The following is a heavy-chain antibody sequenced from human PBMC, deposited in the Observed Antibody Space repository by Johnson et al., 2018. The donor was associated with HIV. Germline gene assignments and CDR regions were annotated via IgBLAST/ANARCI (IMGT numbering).Heavy chain of an antibody. D-gene: IGHD3-22*01. J-gene: IGHJ3*01. V-gene: IGHV3-11*01. CDR2: ITGSGTVV. Sequence: QVQLVESGGGLIQPGGSLRLSCAASGFTFSDYYMSWIRQAPGKGLEWVSYITGSGTVVYYADSVKGRFTISRDNVKKSLYLQMNDLRAEDTALYYCARDWDYYDASGYYYANMVDAFDVWGQGTVVTVSS. CDR3: ARDWDYYDASGYYYANMVDAFDV. CDR1: GFTFSDYY.